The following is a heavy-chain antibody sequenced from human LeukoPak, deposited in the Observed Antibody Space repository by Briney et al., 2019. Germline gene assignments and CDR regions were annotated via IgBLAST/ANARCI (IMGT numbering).Heavy chain of an antibody. CDR3: ARLRLRYDSNGYSTSYEAVDI. Sequence: PSETLSLTCTVSGGSISTYYWSWIRQPPGKGLEWIGYISYSGSTDYNPSLKSRVTMSVDTSINQFSLKLSSVTVADTAVYYCARLRLRYDSNGYSTSYEAVDIWGQGTVVTVSS. J-gene: IGHJ3*02. V-gene: IGHV4-59*08. CDR2: ISYSGST. CDR1: GGSISTYY. D-gene: IGHD3-22*01.